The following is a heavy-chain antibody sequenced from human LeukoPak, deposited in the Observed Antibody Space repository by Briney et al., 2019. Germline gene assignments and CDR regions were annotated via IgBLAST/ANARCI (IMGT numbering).Heavy chain of an antibody. Sequence: GGSLRLSCAASGFTFSSYAMRWVRQAPGKGLEWVSCISDSGGSTYYADSVKGRFTISRDNSKNTMYLQMNSLRAEDTAVYYCAKSPLSGLWFGDYWGQGTLVTVSS. CDR1: GFTFSSYA. D-gene: IGHD3-10*01. CDR3: AKSPLSGLWFGDY. V-gene: IGHV3-23*01. CDR2: ISDSGGST. J-gene: IGHJ4*02.